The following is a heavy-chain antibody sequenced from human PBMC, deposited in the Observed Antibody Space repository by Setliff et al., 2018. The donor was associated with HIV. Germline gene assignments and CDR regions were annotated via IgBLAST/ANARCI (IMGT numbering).Heavy chain of an antibody. V-gene: IGHV1-69-2*01. CDR3: GPTFPPPLIY. CDR1: GYTFSDYY. Sequence: ASVKVSCKASGYTFSDYYMHWVQQAPGKGLEWMGRVDPEDGETKYAEKFQGRVTITADTSTDTVYMELSSLRSEDYGSGSYGPTFPPPLIYWGQGTLVTVSS. CDR2: VDPEDGET. J-gene: IGHJ4*02. D-gene: IGHD3-10*01.